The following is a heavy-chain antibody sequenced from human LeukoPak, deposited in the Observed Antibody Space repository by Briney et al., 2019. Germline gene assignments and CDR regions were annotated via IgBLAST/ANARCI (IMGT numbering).Heavy chain of an antibody. V-gene: IGHV4-39*07. Sequence: SETLSLTCTVSGGYIYSNYWGWIRQPPGKGLEWIGSILYSGSAFYSPSLRGRVTISLDTSNNQVSLRLTSVTAADTAVYYCARETSSGTGSPAESWGQGTLVTVSS. CDR1: GGYIYSNY. CDR3: ARETSSGTGSPAES. J-gene: IGHJ5*02. D-gene: IGHD2-8*02. CDR2: ILYSGSA.